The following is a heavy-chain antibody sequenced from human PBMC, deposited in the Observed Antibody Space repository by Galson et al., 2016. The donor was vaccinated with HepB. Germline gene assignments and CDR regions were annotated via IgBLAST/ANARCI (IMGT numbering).Heavy chain of an antibody. CDR3: ARVRGPDITHQVGPFYFDL. Sequence: QSGAEVKKPGESLKMSCEASGYTFTSCWIGWVRQMPAKGLEWVAIIYPGDSDTRYGPSFQGRVTISADKSIRTAYLRWTSLETSDTAIYHCARVRGPDITHQVGPFYFDLWGQGALVTVSS. CDR1: GYTFTSCW. CDR2: IYPGDSDT. D-gene: IGHD1-26*01. J-gene: IGHJ4*02. V-gene: IGHV5-51*01.